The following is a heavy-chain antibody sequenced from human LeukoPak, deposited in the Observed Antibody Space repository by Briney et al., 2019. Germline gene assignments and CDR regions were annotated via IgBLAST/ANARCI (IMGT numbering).Heavy chain of an antibody. D-gene: IGHD2-2*01. CDR1: VGSISSSNYY. CDR2: IYYSGST. V-gene: IGHV4-39*07. Sequence: SETLSLTCSASVGSISSSNYYWGWIRQPPGKGLEWIGSIYYSGSTNYNPSLKSRVTMSVDTSKNQFSLKLSSVTAADTAVYYCARGRRECSSTSCYGAFDIWGQGTMVTVSS. CDR3: ARGRRECSSTSCYGAFDI. J-gene: IGHJ3*02.